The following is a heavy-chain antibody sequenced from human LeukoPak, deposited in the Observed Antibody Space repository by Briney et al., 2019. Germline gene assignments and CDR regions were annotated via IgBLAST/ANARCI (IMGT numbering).Heavy chain of an antibody. Sequence: SETLSLTCTVSGGSISSYYWSWIRQPPGKGLEWIGYIYTSGSTNYNPSLKSRVTISVDTSKNQFSLKLSSVTAADTAVYYCARHSIRGSSSSHWFDPWGQGTLVTVSS. CDR3: ARHSIRGSSSSHWFDP. CDR2: IYTSGST. D-gene: IGHD6-6*01. V-gene: IGHV4-4*09. J-gene: IGHJ5*02. CDR1: GGSISSYY.